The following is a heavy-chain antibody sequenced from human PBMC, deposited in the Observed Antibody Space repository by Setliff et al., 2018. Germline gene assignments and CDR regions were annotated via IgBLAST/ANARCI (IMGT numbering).Heavy chain of an antibody. CDR2: IYSSGST. CDR1: GGSISSSY. Sequence: SETLSLTCTVSGGSISSSYWSWIRQPPGKGLEWIGYIYSSGSTYYNPSLKSRVTISVDTSKNQFSLKLSSVTAADTAVYYCASLPYYDSSGYSLSYYWGQGTLVTVSS. D-gene: IGHD3-22*01. CDR3: ASLPYYDSSGYSLSYY. V-gene: IGHV4-4*08. J-gene: IGHJ4*02.